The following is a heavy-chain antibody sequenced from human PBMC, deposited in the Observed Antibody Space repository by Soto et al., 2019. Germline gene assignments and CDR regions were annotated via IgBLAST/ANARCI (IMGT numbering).Heavy chain of an antibody. V-gene: IGHV4-34*01. Sequence: SGNLYITSAVYGESFSGYYWSCIRQPPGKGLEWIGEINHSGSTNYNPSLKSRVTISVDTSKNQFSLKLSSVTAADTAVYYCARVSTAMVFYYYSYCMDVWRQAASVT. CDR1: GESFSGYY. CDR3: ARVSTAMVFYYYSYCMDV. CDR2: INHSGST. D-gene: IGHD5-18*01. J-gene: IGHJ6*02.